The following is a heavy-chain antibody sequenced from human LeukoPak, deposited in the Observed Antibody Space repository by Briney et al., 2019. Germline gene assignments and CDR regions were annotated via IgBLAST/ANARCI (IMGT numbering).Heavy chain of an antibody. Sequence: GGSLRLSCAASGFTFDDYAMHWVRQAPGKGLEWVSGISWSSGSIGYADSVKGRFTISRDNAKNSLYLQMNSLRAEDTALYYCAIPAGGSYYGYFDYWGQGTLVTVSS. D-gene: IGHD1-26*01. CDR2: ISWSSGSI. CDR3: AIPAGGSYYGYFDY. CDR1: GFTFDDYA. V-gene: IGHV3-9*01. J-gene: IGHJ4*02.